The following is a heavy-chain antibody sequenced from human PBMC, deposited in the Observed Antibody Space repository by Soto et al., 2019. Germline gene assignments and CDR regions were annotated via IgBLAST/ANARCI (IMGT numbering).Heavy chain of an antibody. V-gene: IGHV3-53*03. D-gene: IGHD2-2*01. J-gene: IGHJ4*02. CDR3: GRGSSDSSGPFRVDY. CDR1: GFSVSSNY. CDR2: IYSGGNR. Sequence: PGGSLRLSCVATGFSVSSNYMSWVRQAPGRGLEWVSVIYSGGNRYYADSVEGRFSISRDNSKNPLFLQMNGLRAEDTAMYYCGRGSSDSSGPFRVDYWGQGTLVTVSS.